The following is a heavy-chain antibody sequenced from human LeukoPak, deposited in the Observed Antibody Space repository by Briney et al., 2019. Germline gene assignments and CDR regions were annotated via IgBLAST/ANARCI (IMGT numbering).Heavy chain of an antibody. CDR3: TSGDLGFDY. D-gene: IGHD3-3*01. V-gene: IGHV3-23*01. CDR1: EFTFSSYG. J-gene: IGHJ4*02. Sequence: GGSLRLSCAASEFTFSSYGMSWVRQAPGKGLEWVSAISGSGGSTYYADSVKGRFTISRDDSKNTAYLQMNSLKTEDTAVYYCTSGDLGFDYWGQGTLVTVSS. CDR2: ISGSGGST.